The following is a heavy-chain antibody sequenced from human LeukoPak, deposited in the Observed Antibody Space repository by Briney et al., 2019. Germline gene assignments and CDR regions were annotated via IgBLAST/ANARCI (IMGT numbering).Heavy chain of an antibody. CDR2: IYSSGST. D-gene: IGHD6-13*01. CDR3: ARVSSWAGFDY. V-gene: IGHV4-59*01. Sequence: PSETLSLTCTVSGGSISSYHWSWIRQPPGKGLECIGYIYSSGSTNYNPSLKSRVTISVDTSKNQFSLKLSSVTAADTAVYYCARVSSWAGFDYWGQGTLVTVSS. J-gene: IGHJ4*02. CDR1: GGSISSYH.